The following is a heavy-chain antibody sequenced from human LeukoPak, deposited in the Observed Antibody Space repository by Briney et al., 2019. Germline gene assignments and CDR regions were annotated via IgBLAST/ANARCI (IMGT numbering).Heavy chain of an antibody. V-gene: IGHV3-30*02. J-gene: IGHJ4*02. CDR1: GFTFSSYG. Sequence: GGSLRLSCAASGFTFSSYGMHWVRQAPGKGLEWVAFIRYDGSNKYYADSVKGRFTISRDNSKNTLYLQMNSLRAEDTAVYYCAKVGTDYAWIYYFDYWGQGTLVTVSS. CDR2: IRYDGSNK. CDR3: AKVGTDYAWIYYFDY. D-gene: IGHD4-17*01.